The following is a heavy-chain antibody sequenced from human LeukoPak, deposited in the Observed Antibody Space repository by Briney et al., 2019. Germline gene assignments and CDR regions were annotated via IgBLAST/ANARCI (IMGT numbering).Heavy chain of an antibody. CDR1: GGSISSSSYY. J-gene: IGHJ5*02. CDR3: ARSTGIFRGFDWFDP. CDR2: IYTNGIA. D-gene: IGHD5-18*01. Sequence: PSETLSLTCTVSGGSISSSSYYWGWIRQPAGKGLEWIGRIYTNGIANYNPSLKSRVTMSVDTSKNQFSLKLSSVTAADTAVYYCARSTGIFRGFDWFDPWGQGTLVTVSS. V-gene: IGHV4-61*02.